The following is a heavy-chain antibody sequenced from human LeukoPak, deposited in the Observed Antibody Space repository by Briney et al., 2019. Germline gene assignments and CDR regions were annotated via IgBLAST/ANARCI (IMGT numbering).Heavy chain of an antibody. D-gene: IGHD4-17*01. CDR3: AREARQGGLGDYIPLDY. CDR2: ISSSGNTI. V-gene: IGHV3-11*01. CDR1: GFTFSDYY. Sequence: GGSLRLSCAASGFTFSDYYMSWIRQAPGKGLEWVSYISSSGNTIYYADSVKGRFTISRDNAKNSLYLQMNSLRAEDTAVYYCAREARQGGLGDYIPLDYWGQGTPVTVSS. J-gene: IGHJ4*02.